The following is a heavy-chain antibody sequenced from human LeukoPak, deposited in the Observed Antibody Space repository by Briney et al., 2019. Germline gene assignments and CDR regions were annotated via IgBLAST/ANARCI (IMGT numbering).Heavy chain of an antibody. J-gene: IGHJ4*02. CDR3: ARTQSQSGSYRYYFGY. D-gene: IGHD1-26*01. Sequence: SETLSLTCTVSGASVGSAGYHWSWFRPPPGGGLEWIGYIYYISNTNYNPSLKSRVTMSVHPSKNQFSLKLNSVTAADTAVYYCARTQSQSGSYRYYFGYWGQGTLVTVSS. CDR1: GASVGSAGYH. CDR2: IYYISNT. V-gene: IGHV4-61*08.